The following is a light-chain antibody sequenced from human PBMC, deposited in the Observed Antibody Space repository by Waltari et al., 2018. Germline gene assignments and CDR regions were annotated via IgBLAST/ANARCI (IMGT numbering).Light chain of an antibody. V-gene: IGKV1D-12*01. CDR1: QGISIW. CDR2: AAS. Sequence: DIQMTQSPSSVSASVGDRVTITCRASQGISIWLAWYQQKPGKAPRLLLYAASSLQSGVPSRFSGSGSGKDFTLTISSLQPEDFATYYCQQANSFPWGLTVGGGTKVEIK. J-gene: IGKJ4*01. CDR3: QQANSFPWGLT.